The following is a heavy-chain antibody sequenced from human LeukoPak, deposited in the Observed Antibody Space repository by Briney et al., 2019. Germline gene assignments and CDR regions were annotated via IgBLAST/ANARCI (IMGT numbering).Heavy chain of an antibody. V-gene: IGHV3-21*04. CDR3: ARGKQQLGRYYMDV. CDR2: ITSSGTYI. J-gene: IGHJ6*03. Sequence: GGSLRLSCATSGFTFNNYNMNWVRQAPGRALEWVSSITSSGTYIFYADSVKGRFTISRDNAKNSLYLQMNSLRAEDTAVYYCARGKQQLGRYYMDVWGKGTTVTISS. CDR1: GFTFNNYN. D-gene: IGHD6-13*01.